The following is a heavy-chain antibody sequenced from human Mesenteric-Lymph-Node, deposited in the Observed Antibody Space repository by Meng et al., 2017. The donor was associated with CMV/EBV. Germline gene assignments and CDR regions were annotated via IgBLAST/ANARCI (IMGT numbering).Heavy chain of an antibody. CDR3: ARRYCTNGVCYIDY. D-gene: IGHD2-8*01. J-gene: IGHJ4*02. Sequence: GESLKISCAASGFTFSNSWMNWVRQAPGKGLEWVSYISSSSSTIYYADSVKGRFTISRDNAKNSLYLQMSSLRAEDTAVYYCARRYCTNGVCYIDYWGQGTLVTVSS. CDR1: GFTFSNSW. V-gene: IGHV3-48*04. CDR2: ISSSSSTI.